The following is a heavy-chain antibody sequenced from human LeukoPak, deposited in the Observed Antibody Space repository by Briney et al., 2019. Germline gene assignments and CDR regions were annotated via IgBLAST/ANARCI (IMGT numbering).Heavy chain of an antibody. Sequence: ASVNVSCKASGYTFTSYGISWVRQAPGQGLEWMGWMSAYNGSTNYAQKLQGRVTMTTDTSTSTAYMELRSLRSDDTAVYYCARGPEVLSYAMDVWGKGTTVTVSS. CDR2: MSAYNGST. CDR1: GYTFTSYG. CDR3: ARGPEVLSYAMDV. V-gene: IGHV1-18*04. D-gene: IGHD2-8*01. J-gene: IGHJ6*04.